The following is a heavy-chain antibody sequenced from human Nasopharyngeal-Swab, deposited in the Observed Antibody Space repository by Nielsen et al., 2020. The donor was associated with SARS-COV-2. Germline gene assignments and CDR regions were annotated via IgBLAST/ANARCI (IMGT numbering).Heavy chain of an antibody. CDR2: IWYDGSNK. V-gene: IGHV3-33*06. D-gene: IGHD1-26*01. Sequence: GGSLRLSCAASGFTFSNYGMHWVRQAPGKGLEWVAVIWYDGSNKYYADSVKGRFTISRDNSKKTLYLQMNSLRAEDTAVYYCAKEGIVGATNGLDYWGQGTLVTVSS. CDR3: AKEGIVGATNGLDY. J-gene: IGHJ4*02. CDR1: GFTFSNYG.